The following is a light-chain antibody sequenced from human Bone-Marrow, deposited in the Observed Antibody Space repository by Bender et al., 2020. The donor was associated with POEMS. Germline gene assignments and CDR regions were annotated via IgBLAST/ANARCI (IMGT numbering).Light chain of an antibody. CDR2: NVN. Sequence: QSALTQPASVSGSPGQSITISCSGASGDITTYVSWYQQHPGEAPKVMMYNVNIRPSGVSNRFSGSKSGNTASLTISGLQAEDEADYYCSSYGTGNTLFYVFGTGTKVTVL. J-gene: IGLJ1*01. V-gene: IGLV2-14*03. CDR1: SGDITTY. CDR3: SSYGTGNTLFYV.